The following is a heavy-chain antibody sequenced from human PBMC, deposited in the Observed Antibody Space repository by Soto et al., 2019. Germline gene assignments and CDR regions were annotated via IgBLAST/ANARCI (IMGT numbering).Heavy chain of an antibody. J-gene: IGHJ4*02. CDR1: GGSLSGYY. D-gene: IGHD3-10*01. CDR3: ARGIGVIWFGLDDY. V-gene: IGHV4-34*02. Sequence: QVQLQQWGAGLLQPSETLSLTCGVSGGSLSGYYWSWIRQPPGKGLEWIGEINDAGSTNYNPSLKSRLTISVDTSRTQSSLRLTSVTAADTAVYYCARGIGVIWFGLDDYWGQGTLVTVSS. CDR2: INDAGST.